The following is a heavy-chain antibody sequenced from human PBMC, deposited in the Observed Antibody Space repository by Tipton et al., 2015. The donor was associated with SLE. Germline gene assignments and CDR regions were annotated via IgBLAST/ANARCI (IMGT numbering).Heavy chain of an antibody. V-gene: IGHV3-23*01. CDR3: AKESETYCVGGVCSFDH. Sequence: SLRLSCAASGFTFSNYAMNWVRQAPGKGLEWVSAISASGVSTDYADSVNGRFTISRDTSKKTLYLQMDSLRAEDTAVYYCAKESETYCVGGVCSFDHWGQGTLVTVSS. CDR2: ISASGVST. CDR1: GFTFSNYA. D-gene: IGHD2-8*02. J-gene: IGHJ4*02.